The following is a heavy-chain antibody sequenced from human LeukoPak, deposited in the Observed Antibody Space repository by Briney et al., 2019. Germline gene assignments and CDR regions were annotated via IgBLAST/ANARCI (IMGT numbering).Heavy chain of an antibody. V-gene: IGHV1-8*02. D-gene: IGHD5-18*01. Sequence: ASVKVSCKASGYTFTSYGISWVRQATGQGLEWMGWMNPNSGNTGYAQKFQGRVTMTRNTSISTAYMELSSLRSEDTAVYYCARTYVGYSYDTFDYWGQGTLVTVSS. CDR3: ARTYVGYSYDTFDY. J-gene: IGHJ4*02. CDR1: GYTFTSYG. CDR2: MNPNSGNT.